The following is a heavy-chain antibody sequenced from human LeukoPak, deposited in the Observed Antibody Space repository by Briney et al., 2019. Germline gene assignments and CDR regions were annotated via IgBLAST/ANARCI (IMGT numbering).Heavy chain of an antibody. J-gene: IGHJ4*02. Sequence: GGSLRLSCAASGFTFNYFSVNWVRQAPGKGLEWVSYISSSSNTIYYADSVKGRFTISRDNAKNSLYLQMNSLRDEDTAVYYCARVRCGADCYCDYWGQGTLVTVSS. V-gene: IGHV3-48*02. D-gene: IGHD2-21*02. CDR3: ARVRCGADCYCDY. CDR2: ISSSSNTI. CDR1: GFTFNYFS.